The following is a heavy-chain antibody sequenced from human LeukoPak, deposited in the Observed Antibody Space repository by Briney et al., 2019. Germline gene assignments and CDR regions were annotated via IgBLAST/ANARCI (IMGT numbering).Heavy chain of an antibody. CDR1: GFSLSTSGVG. CDR3: AHRPYTSGCFDH. Sequence: SGPTLVNPTQTLTLTCTFSGFSLSTSGVGVGWIRQPPGKALEWLAPIYWDDDKVYSPPLQSRLTITKDTSKNQVVLTMTNMDPVDTATYYCAHRPYTSGCFDHWGQGTLVTVSS. J-gene: IGHJ4*02. V-gene: IGHV2-5*02. CDR2: IYWDDDK. D-gene: IGHD6-25*01.